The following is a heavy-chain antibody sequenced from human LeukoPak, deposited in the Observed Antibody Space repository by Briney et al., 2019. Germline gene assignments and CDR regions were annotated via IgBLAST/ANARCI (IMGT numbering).Heavy chain of an antibody. J-gene: IGHJ4*02. Sequence: SETLSLTCTVSNGSISPYFWSWIRQPPGKGLEWIGYIYYSGSTKYNPSLKSRVTISLDTSKKQFSLKLSSVTAADTALYYCARWQTYFDYWGQGTLVTVSS. CDR2: IYYSGST. CDR1: NGSISPYF. V-gene: IGHV4-59*08. CDR3: ARWQTYFDY.